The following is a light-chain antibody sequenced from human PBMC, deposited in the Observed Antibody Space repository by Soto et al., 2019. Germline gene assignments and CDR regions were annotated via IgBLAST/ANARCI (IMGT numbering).Light chain of an antibody. V-gene: IGLV1-51*01. CDR1: PSKIANNY. J-gene: IGLJ2*01. CDR3: VTWDSSLSAGHVV. Sequence: QSALTQPPSMSAAPGQKVTISCSGSPSKIANNYVSWYQQLPGTAPKLLIYDNNKRPSGIPDRFSGSKSGTSATLDITGLQTGDEADYFCVTWDSSLSAGHVVFGGGTKLTVL. CDR2: DNN.